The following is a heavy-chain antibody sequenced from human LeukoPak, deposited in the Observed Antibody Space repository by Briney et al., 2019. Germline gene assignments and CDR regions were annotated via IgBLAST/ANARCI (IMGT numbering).Heavy chain of an antibody. CDR3: ARIDYYYYYMDV. V-gene: IGHV1-2*02. CDR1: GYTFTGYY. CDR2: INPNSGGT. J-gene: IGHJ6*03. Sequence: ASVKVSCKASGYTFTGYYMRWVRQAPGQGLEWMGWINPNSGGTNYAQKFQGRVTMTRDTSISTAYMELSRLRSDDTAVYYCARIDYYYYYMDVWGKGTTVTISS.